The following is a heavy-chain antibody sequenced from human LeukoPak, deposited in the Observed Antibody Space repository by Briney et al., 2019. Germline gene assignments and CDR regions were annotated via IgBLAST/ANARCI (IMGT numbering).Heavy chain of an antibody. CDR3: ARESTEDRPGS. Sequence: GGSLRLSCAASEFTLSDFWMSWVRQAPGKGLEWVANIDQDGSDKNYVGSVKGRFTISRDDAKNSLFLQMNSLRAEDTAVYYCARESTEDRPGSWGQGTLVTVSS. D-gene: IGHD5/OR15-5a*01. J-gene: IGHJ5*02. V-gene: IGHV3-7*01. CDR1: EFTLSDFW. CDR2: IDQDGSDK.